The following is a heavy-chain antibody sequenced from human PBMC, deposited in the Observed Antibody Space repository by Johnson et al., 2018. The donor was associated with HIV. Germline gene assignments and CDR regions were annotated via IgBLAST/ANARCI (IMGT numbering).Heavy chain of an antibody. V-gene: IGHV3-30-3*01. D-gene: IGHD6-19*01. CDR3: ARDRSSGCYGRVDAFDI. J-gene: IGHJ3*02. Sequence: VQLVESGGGVVQPGRSLRLSCAASGLTFSSYGIHWVRQAPGKGLEWVAVISYDGSNKYYADSVKGRFTISRDNSKNTLYLQMNSLRAEDKAVYYCARDRSSGCYGRVDAFDIWGQGTMVTVSS. CDR2: ISYDGSNK. CDR1: GLTFSSYG.